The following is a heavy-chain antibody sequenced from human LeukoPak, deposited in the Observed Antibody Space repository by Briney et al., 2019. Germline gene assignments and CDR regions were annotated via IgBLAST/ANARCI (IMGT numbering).Heavy chain of an antibody. CDR1: ASGVAFTSHS. J-gene: IGHJ4*02. CDR2: IHSSGDYI. D-gene: IGHD1-20*01. Sequence: PGGSLRLSCAASASGVAFTSHSMNWVRQAPGKGLEWISYIHSSGDYIFYADSVKGRFTVSRDNARNSLYLQMNSPRAEDTAIYYCAREYNSRATFDYWGQGTLVTVSS. CDR3: AREYNSRATFDY. V-gene: IGHV3-21*05.